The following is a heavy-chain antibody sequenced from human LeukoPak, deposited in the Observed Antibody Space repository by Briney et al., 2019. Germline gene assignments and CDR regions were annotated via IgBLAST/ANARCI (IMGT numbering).Heavy chain of an antibody. V-gene: IGHV4-61*08. CDR3: ARVDPDSSSTLEVFDY. Sequence: SGPTLVKPTQTLTLTCTFSGFSLSTSGVGVGWIRQPPGKGLEWIGYIYYSGSTNYNPSLKSRVTISVDTSKNQFSLKLSSVTAADTAVYYCARVDPDSSSTLEVFDYWGQGTLVTVSS. CDR1: GFSLSTSGVG. D-gene: IGHD6-6*01. J-gene: IGHJ4*02. CDR2: IYYSGST.